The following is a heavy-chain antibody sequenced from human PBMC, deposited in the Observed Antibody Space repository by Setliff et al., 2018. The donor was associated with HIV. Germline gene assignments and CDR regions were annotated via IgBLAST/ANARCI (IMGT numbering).Heavy chain of an antibody. D-gene: IGHD3-9*01. CDR3: ASRPITYYDILTGYYYFDY. Sequence: VKVSCKASGYTFTSYYVHWVRQAPGQGLEWMGILNPSGDSTAYAQKFQGRVTMTRDTSTSTVYMELSSLRSEDTAVYYCASRPITYYDILTGYYYFDYWGQGTLVTVSS. J-gene: IGHJ4*02. CDR2: LNPSGDST. CDR1: GYTFTSYY. V-gene: IGHV1-46*01.